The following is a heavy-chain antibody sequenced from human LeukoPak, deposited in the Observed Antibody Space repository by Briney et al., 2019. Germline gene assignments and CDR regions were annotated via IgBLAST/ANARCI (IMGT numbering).Heavy chain of an antibody. D-gene: IGHD2-2*01. CDR2: IYYSGST. Sequence: SETLSLTCTVSGGSISSSSYYWGWIRQPPGKGLEWIGSIYYSGSTYYNPSLKSRVTISVDTSKNQFSLKLSSVTAADTAVYYCARESIAVVPAAQLDAFDIWGQGTMVTVSS. CDR3: ARESIAVVPAAQLDAFDI. J-gene: IGHJ3*02. CDR1: GGSISSSSYY. V-gene: IGHV4-39*07.